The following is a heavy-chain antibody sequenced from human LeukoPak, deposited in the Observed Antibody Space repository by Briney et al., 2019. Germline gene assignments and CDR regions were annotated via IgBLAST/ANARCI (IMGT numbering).Heavy chain of an antibody. J-gene: IGHJ6*03. V-gene: IGHV3-21*01. D-gene: IGHD3-3*01. Sequence: KPGGSLRLSCAASGFTFSSYSMNWVRQAPGKGLEWVSSISSSSSYIYYADSVKGRFTISRDNAKNSLYLQMNSLRAEDTAVYYCAREQPRLGTSITIFGVVTTLGSSYYMDVWGKGTTVTVSS. CDR1: GFTFSSYS. CDR3: AREQPRLGTSITIFGVVTTLGSSYYMDV. CDR2: ISSSSSYI.